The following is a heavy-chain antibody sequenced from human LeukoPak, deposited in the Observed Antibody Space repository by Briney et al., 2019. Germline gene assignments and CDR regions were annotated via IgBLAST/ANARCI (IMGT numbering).Heavy chain of an antibody. CDR2: ISYDGSNK. Sequence: GGSLRLSCAASGFTFSSYGMHWVRQAPGKGLEWVAVISYDGSNKYYADSVKGRFTISRGNSKNTLYLQMNSLRAEDTAVYYCAKDRGSRYFQHWGQGTLVTVSS. J-gene: IGHJ1*01. CDR3: AKDRGSRYFQH. CDR1: GFTFSSYG. V-gene: IGHV3-30*18.